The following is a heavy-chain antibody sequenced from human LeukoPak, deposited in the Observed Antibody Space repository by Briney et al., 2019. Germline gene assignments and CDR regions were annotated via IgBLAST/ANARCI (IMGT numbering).Heavy chain of an antibody. CDR2: INPNSGGT. CDR3: ARVVRYGDDNWFDP. J-gene: IGHJ5*02. CDR1: GYTFTGYY. V-gene: IGHV1-2*02. Sequence: ASVKVSCKASGYTFTGYYMHWVRQAPGQGLEWMGWINPNSGGTNYAQKFQGRVTMTRDTSISTAYMELSRLTSDDTAVYYCARVVRYGDDNWFDPWGQGTLVTVSS. D-gene: IGHD4-17*01.